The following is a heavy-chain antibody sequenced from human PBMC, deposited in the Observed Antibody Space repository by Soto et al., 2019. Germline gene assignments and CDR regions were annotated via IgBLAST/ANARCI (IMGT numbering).Heavy chain of an antibody. D-gene: IGHD3-10*01. V-gene: IGHV3-23*01. Sequence: LSCAASGFTFSSYAMSWVRQAPGKGLEWVSAISGSGGSTYYADSVKGRFTISRDNSKNTLYLQMNSLRAEDTAVYYCAKDGAELLWFEELRKGMDVWGQGTTVTVSS. CDR3: AKDGAELLWFEELRKGMDV. CDR1: GFTFSSYA. J-gene: IGHJ6*02. CDR2: ISGSGGST.